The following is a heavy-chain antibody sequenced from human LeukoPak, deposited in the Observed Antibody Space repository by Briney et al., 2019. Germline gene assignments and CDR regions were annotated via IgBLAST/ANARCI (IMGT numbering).Heavy chain of an antibody. V-gene: IGHV3-30*02. Sequence: PGGSLRLSCAASGFTFSSYGMHWVRQAPGKGLEWVAFIRYDGSNKYYADSVKGRFTISRDNSKNTLYLQMNSLRAEDTAVYYCATGAWILTGYLHLTYFDYWGQGTLVTVSS. CDR2: IRYDGSNK. J-gene: IGHJ4*02. CDR1: GFTFSSYG. CDR3: ATGAWILTGYLHLTYFDY. D-gene: IGHD3-9*01.